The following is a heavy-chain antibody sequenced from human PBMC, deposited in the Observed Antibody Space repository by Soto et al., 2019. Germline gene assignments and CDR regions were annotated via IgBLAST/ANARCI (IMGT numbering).Heavy chain of an antibody. V-gene: IGHV3-30-3*01. CDR2: TSFDGCSK. CDR3: ARVSGYSGYDYGH. D-gene: IGHD5-12*01. CDR1: GFMFTSYA. Sequence: QVQLVESGGGLVQPGRSLRLSCAASGFMFTSYAMHWVRQVPGKGLEWLAYTSFDGCSKDHADSVKGRFFISRDNSKSTLYLQMNRLRAEDTAVYYCARVSGYSGYDYGHWGQGTLVTVSS. J-gene: IGHJ1*01.